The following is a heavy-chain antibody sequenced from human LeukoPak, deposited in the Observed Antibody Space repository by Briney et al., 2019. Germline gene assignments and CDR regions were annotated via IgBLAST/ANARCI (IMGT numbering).Heavy chain of an antibody. J-gene: IGHJ4*02. D-gene: IGHD3-22*01. CDR3: ARDRGGVVIPDYFDY. V-gene: IGHV4-4*07. Sequence: KSSETLSLTCTVSGGSISSYYWSWIRQPAGKGLEWIGRIYTSGSTNYNPSLKSRVTMSVDTSKNQFSLKLSSVTAADTAVYYCARDRGGVVIPDYFDYWGQGTLVTVSS. CDR2: IYTSGST. CDR1: GGSISSYY.